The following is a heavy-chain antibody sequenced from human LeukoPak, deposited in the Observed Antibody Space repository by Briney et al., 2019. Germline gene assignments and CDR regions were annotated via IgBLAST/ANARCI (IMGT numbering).Heavy chain of an antibody. V-gene: IGHV4-39*01. D-gene: IGHD6-6*01. J-gene: IGHJ4*02. CDR1: GGSISSSSYY. Sequence: SETLSLTCTVSGGSISSSSYYWGWIRQPPGKGLEWIGSIYYSGSTYYNPSLKGRVTISVDTSKNQFSLKLGSVTAADTAVYYCARTGYSSSFPDYWGQGTLVTVSS. CDR3: ARTGYSSSFPDY. CDR2: IYYSGST.